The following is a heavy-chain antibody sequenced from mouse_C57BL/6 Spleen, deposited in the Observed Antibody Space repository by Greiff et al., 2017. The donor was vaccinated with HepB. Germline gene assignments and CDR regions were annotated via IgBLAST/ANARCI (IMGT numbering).Heavy chain of an antibody. Sequence: EVQWVESGEGLVKPGGSLKLSCAASGFTFSSYAMSWVRQTPEKRLEWVAYISSGGDYIYYADTVKGRFTISRDNARNTLYLQMSSLKSEDTAMYYCTRDEYYGSSFYAMDYWGQGTSVTVSS. V-gene: IGHV5-9-1*02. CDR1: GFTFSSYA. CDR2: ISSGGDYI. CDR3: TRDEYYGSSFYAMDY. J-gene: IGHJ4*01. D-gene: IGHD1-1*01.